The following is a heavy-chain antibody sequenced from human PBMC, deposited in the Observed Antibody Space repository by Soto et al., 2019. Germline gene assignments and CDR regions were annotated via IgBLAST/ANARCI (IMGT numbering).Heavy chain of an antibody. J-gene: IGHJ5*02. Sequence: QVQLVQSGSEVKKPGASVKLSCKASGYPFTGHALHWVRQAPGQSPEWVGWINGGNGNTKYSQKLQGRVTITRDTSANTAYMELTRVRSEDTAIYYCAGDDGYGWFDPWGQGSLVTVSS. CDR3: AGDDGYGWFDP. CDR2: INGGNGNT. CDR1: GYPFTGHA. D-gene: IGHD3-16*01. V-gene: IGHV1-3*01.